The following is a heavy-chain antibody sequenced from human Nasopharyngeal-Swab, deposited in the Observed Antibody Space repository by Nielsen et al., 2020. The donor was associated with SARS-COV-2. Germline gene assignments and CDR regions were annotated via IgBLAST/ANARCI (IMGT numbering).Heavy chain of an antibody. V-gene: IGHV4-34*01. CDR1: GGSLSGYY. Sequence: GSLRLSCGVYGGSLSGYYWSWIRQSPGKGLEWIGEINHSGSTKYNPSLKSRVTISVDTSKNQFSVKLSSVTAADTAVYYCVRGVRSSWYGLYFDPWGQGALVTVSS. D-gene: IGHD6-13*01. CDR3: VRGVRSSWYGLYFDP. CDR2: INHSGST. J-gene: IGHJ5*02.